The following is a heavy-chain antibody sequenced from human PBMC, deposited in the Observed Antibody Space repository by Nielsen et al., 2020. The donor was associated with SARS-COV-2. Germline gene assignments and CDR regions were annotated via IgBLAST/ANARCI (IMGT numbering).Heavy chain of an antibody. V-gene: IGHV3-23*01. CDR3: ARDDVDTAMVFVGSPDY. D-gene: IGHD5-18*01. CDR1: GFTFSRNA. Sequence: GESLKISCAASGFTFSRNAMSWVRQAPGKGLEWVSSISDRADNTYYADSVKGRFTISRDNSKNTLYLQMNSLRAEDTAVYYCARDDVDTAMVFVGSPDYWGQGTLVTVSS. CDR2: ISDRADNT. J-gene: IGHJ4*02.